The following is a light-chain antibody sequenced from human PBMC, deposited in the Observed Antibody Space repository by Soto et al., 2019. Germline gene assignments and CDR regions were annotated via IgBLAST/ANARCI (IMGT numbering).Light chain of an antibody. J-gene: IGLJ2*01. Sequence: QSALTQPASVSGSPAQSITISCTGTSSDVGGYNYVSWYQQHPGKAPKLLIFEVNNRPSGVSNRFSGSKSGNTASLTISGLQAEDDAAYYCSSYTGSSTLEVFGGGTKLTVL. V-gene: IGLV2-14*01. CDR1: SSDVGGYNY. CDR3: SSYTGSSTLEV. CDR2: EVN.